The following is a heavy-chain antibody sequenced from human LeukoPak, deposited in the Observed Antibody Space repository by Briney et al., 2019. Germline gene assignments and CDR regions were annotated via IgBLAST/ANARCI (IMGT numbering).Heavy chain of an antibody. J-gene: IGHJ6*03. V-gene: IGHV4-4*07. Sequence: SETLSLTCTVSGGSISSYYWSWIRQPAGKGLEWIGRIYTSGSTNYNPSLKSRVTMSVDTSKNQFSLNLRSVTAADTAVYYCARDLRRRVTAIGYGPNEYYYYMDVWGKGTIVTISS. CDR1: GGSISSYY. CDR2: IYTSGST. CDR3: ARDLRRRVTAIGYGPNEYYYYMDV. D-gene: IGHD4/OR15-4a*01.